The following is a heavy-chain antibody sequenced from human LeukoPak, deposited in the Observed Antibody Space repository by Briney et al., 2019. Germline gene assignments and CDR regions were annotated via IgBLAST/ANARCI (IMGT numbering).Heavy chain of an antibody. CDR2: INPNSGGT. J-gene: IGHJ4*02. D-gene: IGHD3-16*01. V-gene: IGHV1-2*02. Sequence: ASVKVSCKASGYTFTGYYIHWVRQAPGQGLEWMGWINPNSGGTNYAQKFQGRVTMTRDTSISTAYMEVSRLRSDDTAVYYCASGDRSLGGVPEYYSDYWGQGTLVTVAS. CDR3: ASGDRSLGGVPEYYSDY. CDR1: GYTFTGYY.